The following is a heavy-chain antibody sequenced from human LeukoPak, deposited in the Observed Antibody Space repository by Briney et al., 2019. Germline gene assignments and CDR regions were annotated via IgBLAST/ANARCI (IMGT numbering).Heavy chain of an antibody. CDR1: GFTFEDYA. CDR3: AKGGSDSTNCPLDS. CDR2: ISWNSGII. Sequence: GGSLRLSCAASGFTFEDYAMHWVRQVPGKGLEWVSSISWNSGIIGYADSVKGRFTISRDNAKNSLYLQMNSLRSEDMALYYCAKGGSDSTNCPLDSWGQGTLVTVSS. V-gene: IGHV3-9*03. D-gene: IGHD2/OR15-2a*01. J-gene: IGHJ4*02.